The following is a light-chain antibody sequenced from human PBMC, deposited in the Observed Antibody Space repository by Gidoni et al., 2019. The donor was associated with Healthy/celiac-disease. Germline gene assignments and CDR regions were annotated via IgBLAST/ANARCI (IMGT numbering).Light chain of an antibody. CDR2: EVS. V-gene: IGLV2-8*01. Sequence: QSALTPPPSASGSPGQSVTISCPGTSSDVGGYNYVSWYQQHPGKAPKLMIYEVSKRPSGVPDRFSGSKSGNTASLTVSGLQAEDEADYYCSSYAGSNNVFGTGTKVTVL. CDR3: SSYAGSNNV. J-gene: IGLJ1*01. CDR1: SSDVGGYNY.